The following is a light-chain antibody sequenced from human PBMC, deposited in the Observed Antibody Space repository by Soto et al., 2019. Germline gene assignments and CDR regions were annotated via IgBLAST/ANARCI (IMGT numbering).Light chain of an antibody. CDR2: EVS. CDR1: SSDVGGYNY. V-gene: IGLV2-14*01. J-gene: IGLJ1*01. CDR3: SSYTSSSTRV. Sequence: QSALTQPASVSGSPGQSITISCTGTSSDVGGYNYVSWYQQHPGKAPKLMIYEVSNRPSGVSNRFSGSKSGNTGSLTISGLQAEDEADYYCSSYTSSSTRVFGTGTKLTVL.